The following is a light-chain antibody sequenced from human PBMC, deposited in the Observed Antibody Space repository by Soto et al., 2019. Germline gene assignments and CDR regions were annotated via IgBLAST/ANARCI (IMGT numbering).Light chain of an antibody. V-gene: IGKV3-11*01. CDR1: QSVNDY. Sequence: EIVLTQSPATLSLSPGERATLSCRASQSVNDYLAWYQQKPGQAPRLLIYGASNSATGIPVRFSGSGSGTDLTLTSSSLEPQDLAVYYCQQRGRWPRTFGKVTNLEIK. CDR2: GAS. CDR3: QQRGRWPRT. J-gene: IGKJ2*01.